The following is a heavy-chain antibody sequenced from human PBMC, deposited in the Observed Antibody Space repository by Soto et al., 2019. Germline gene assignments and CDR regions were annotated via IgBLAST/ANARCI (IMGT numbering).Heavy chain of an antibody. CDR3: ARDLLSSSAGDY. CDR2: INPSGGST. V-gene: IGHV1-46*01. CDR1: GYPFTSYA. D-gene: IGHD6-6*01. Sequence: ASVKVSFNASGYPFTSYAMHWVRHAPGQGLEWMGIINPSGGSTSYAQKFQGRVTMTRDTSTSTVYMELSSLRSEDTAVYYCARDLLSSSAGDYWGQGTLVTVSS. J-gene: IGHJ4*02.